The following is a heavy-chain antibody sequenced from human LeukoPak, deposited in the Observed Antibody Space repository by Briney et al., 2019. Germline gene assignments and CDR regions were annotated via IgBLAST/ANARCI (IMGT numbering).Heavy chain of an antibody. D-gene: IGHD3-22*01. Sequence: GGSLRLSCAASGFTFSRYAMSWVRQAPGKGLEWVSAVSGSGGSTYYADSVKGLFTISRDNSKNTLYLQMNSLRAEDTAVYYCARVGYDSSGYYYYYYYMDVWGKGTTVTVSS. J-gene: IGHJ6*03. CDR2: VSGSGGST. CDR3: ARVGYDSSGYYYYYYYMDV. CDR1: GFTFSRYA. V-gene: IGHV3-23*01.